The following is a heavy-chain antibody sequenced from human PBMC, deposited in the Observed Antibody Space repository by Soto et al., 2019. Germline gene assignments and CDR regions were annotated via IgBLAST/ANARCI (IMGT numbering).Heavy chain of an antibody. CDR3: ARPEKRVSWGNSPDY. D-gene: IGHD7-27*01. CDR2: ISAAGDKT. CDR1: GFTFSSYA. Sequence: DVQLLQSGGDLIHPGGSLRLSCAVSGFTFSSYALSWVRQAPGKGLQWVSIISAAGDKTYYADSVKGRFTVSRDNSKNMFYLHMSSLTVENTATYYCARPEKRVSWGNSPDYWGQGALVTVSS. V-gene: IGHV3-23*01. J-gene: IGHJ4*01.